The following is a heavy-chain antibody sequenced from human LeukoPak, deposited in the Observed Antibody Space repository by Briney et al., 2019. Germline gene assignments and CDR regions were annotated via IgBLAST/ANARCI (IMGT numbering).Heavy chain of an antibody. Sequence: PSETLSLTCTVSGVSISGAYWSWIRQPPGKGLEWIGYIYSSGITNYNPSLKSRVTMSVDTSKNQFSLNLSSVTAADTAVYYCARRIASAYALDSWGQGTLVTVSS. V-gene: IGHV4-4*09. CDR3: ARRIASAYALDS. J-gene: IGHJ4*02. CDR2: IYSSGIT. D-gene: IGHD3-16*01. CDR1: GVSISGAY.